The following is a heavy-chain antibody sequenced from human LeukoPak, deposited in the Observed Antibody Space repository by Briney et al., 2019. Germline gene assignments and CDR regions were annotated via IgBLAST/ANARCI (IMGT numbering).Heavy chain of an antibody. CDR3: ARDLRRGSSSWYVSGGDY. CDR1: GFTSSSYA. CDR2: ISSSSSTI. V-gene: IGHV3-48*01. J-gene: IGHJ4*02. Sequence: GGSLRLSCAASGFTSSSYAMSWVRQAPGKGLEWVSYISSSSSTIYYADSVKGRFTISRDNAKNSLYLQMNSLRAEDTAVYYCARDLRRGSSSWYVSGGDYWGQGTLVTVSS. D-gene: IGHD6-13*01.